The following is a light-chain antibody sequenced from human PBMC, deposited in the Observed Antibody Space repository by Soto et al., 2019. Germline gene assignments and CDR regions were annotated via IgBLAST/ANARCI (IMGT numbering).Light chain of an antibody. J-gene: IGKJ1*01. CDR2: GAS. V-gene: IGKV3-20*01. CDR3: QQYGTSPT. CDR1: QSVSNNY. Sequence: EIVLTQSPGTLSLSPGERATLSCRASQSVSNNYLAWYQQKPGQAPRRLIFGASGRATGIPDRFSGSGSGKDFTLTISRLEPDDFAVYYCQQYGTSPTFGQGTKVEIK.